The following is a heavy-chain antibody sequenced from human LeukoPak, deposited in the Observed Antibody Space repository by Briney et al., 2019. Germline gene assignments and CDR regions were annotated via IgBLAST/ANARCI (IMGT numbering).Heavy chain of an antibody. Sequence: GGSLRLSCAASGFTVSSNYMSWVRQAPGKGLEWVSVICSGGSTYYADSVKGRFTISRDNSKNTLYLQMNSLRAEDTAVYYSASGRIAAVGAPPPNWYFDLWGRGTLVTVSS. CDR2: ICSGGST. D-gene: IGHD6-13*01. J-gene: IGHJ2*01. CDR1: GFTVSSNY. CDR3: ASGRIAAVGAPPPNWYFDL. V-gene: IGHV3-53*01.